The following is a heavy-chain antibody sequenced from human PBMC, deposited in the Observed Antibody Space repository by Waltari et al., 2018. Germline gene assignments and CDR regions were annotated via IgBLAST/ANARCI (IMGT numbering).Heavy chain of an antibody. CDR2: MRPNSGKT. CDR1: GYTFTSYD. Sequence: QVQLVQSGAEVKKPGASVKVSCKASGYTFTSYDINWVRQATGQGLEWMGWMRPNSGKTGYAKECQGRVTITRNTSISTAYMGLSSLRSEDTAVYYCARAHAQYSGSYYDFDYWGQGTLVTVSS. V-gene: IGHV1-8*03. CDR3: ARAHAQYSGSYYDFDY. J-gene: IGHJ4*02. D-gene: IGHD1-26*01.